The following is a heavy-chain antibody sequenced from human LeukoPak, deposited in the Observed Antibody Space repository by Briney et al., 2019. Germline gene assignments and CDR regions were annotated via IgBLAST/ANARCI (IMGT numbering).Heavy chain of an antibody. V-gene: IGHV3-30*03. D-gene: IGHD3-3*01. CDR3: ARDRAWNYFDY. CDR2: ISNDGSRK. CDR1: GFTFSRHG. Sequence: GGSLRLSCAPSGFTFSRHGMHWVRQAPGKGLEWVAIISNDGSRKHYAHSVEGRFTISRDNSKNTLYLQMDSLRAEDTAVYYCARDRAWNYFDYWGQGTLVTVSS. J-gene: IGHJ4*02.